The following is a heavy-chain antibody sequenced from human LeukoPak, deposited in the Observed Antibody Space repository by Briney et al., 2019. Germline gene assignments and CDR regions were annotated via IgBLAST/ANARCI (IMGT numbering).Heavy chain of an antibody. J-gene: IGHJ5*02. CDR1: GYTFTSYG. D-gene: IGHD6-13*01. V-gene: IGHV1-18*04. CDR2: ISAYNGNT. Sequence: ASVRVSCKASGYTFTSYGISWVRQAPGQGLEWIGWISAYNGNTNYTQKLQGRVTMTTDTSTSTAYMELRSLRSDDTAVYYCALIAAAGYFDPWGQGTLVTVSS. CDR3: ALIAAAGYFDP.